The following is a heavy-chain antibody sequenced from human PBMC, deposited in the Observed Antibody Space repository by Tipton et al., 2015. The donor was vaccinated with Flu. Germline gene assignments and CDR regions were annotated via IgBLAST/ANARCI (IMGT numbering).Heavy chain of an antibody. V-gene: IGHV4-38-2*02. J-gene: IGHJ5*02. CDR2: INHNGNT. CDR3: ARRDFSNYVSDPKNWFDP. Sequence: LRLSCTASGDSVRSSYYWAWIRQPPGRGLEWIGNINHNGNTYHNASLRSRVTISVDTSRNHFSLKLSSVTAADTAVYYCARRDFSNYVSDPKNWFDPWGQGTLVTVSS. CDR1: GDSVRSSYY. D-gene: IGHD4-11*01.